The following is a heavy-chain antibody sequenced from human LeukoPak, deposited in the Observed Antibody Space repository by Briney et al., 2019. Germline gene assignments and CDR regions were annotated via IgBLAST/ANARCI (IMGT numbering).Heavy chain of an antibody. CDR1: GYTFTSYY. V-gene: IGHV1-18*04. D-gene: IGHD6-6*01. CDR3: ARVEYSSYHFDY. Sequence: ASVKVSCKASGYTFTSYYMHWVRQAPGQGLEWMGWISAYNGNTNYAQKLQGRVTMTTDTSTSTAYMELRSLRSDDTAVYYCARVEYSSYHFDYWGQGTLVTVSS. J-gene: IGHJ4*02. CDR2: ISAYNGNT.